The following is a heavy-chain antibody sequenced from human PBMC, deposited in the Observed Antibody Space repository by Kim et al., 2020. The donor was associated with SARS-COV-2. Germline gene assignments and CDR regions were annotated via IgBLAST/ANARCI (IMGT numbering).Heavy chain of an antibody. J-gene: IGHJ6*01. CDR3: ARGSAGITMIVVFGAYYYYGMAG. CDR1: GGSFSGYY. D-gene: IGHD3-22*01. CDR2: INHSGST. Sequence: SETLSLTCAVYGGSFSGYYWSWIRQPPGKGLEWIGEINHSGSTNYNPSLKSRVTISVDTSKNQFSLKLSSVTAADTAVYYCARGSAGITMIVVFGAYYYYGMAGWGQGTTVTVSS. V-gene: IGHV4-34*01.